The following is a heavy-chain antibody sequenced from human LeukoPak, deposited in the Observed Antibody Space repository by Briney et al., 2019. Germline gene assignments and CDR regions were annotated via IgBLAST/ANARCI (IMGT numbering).Heavy chain of an antibody. D-gene: IGHD3-22*01. Sequence: PSETLSLTCAVYGGSFSGYYWSWIRQPPGKGLEWIGEINHSGSTNYNPSLKSRVTISVDTSKNQFSLKLSSVTAADTAVYYCARYYYDSSGYVYYFDYWGQGTLVTVSS. CDR2: INHSGST. J-gene: IGHJ4*02. CDR1: GGSFSGYY. V-gene: IGHV4-34*01. CDR3: ARYYYDSSGYVYYFDY.